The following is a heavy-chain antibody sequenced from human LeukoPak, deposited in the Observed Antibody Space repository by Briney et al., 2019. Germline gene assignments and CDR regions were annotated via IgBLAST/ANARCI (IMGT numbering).Heavy chain of an antibody. CDR3: ASNFLEWLSPESDDY. V-gene: IGHV1-69*02. CDR2: IIPILGIA. J-gene: IGHJ4*02. Sequence: GASVKVSCKASGGTFSSYTISWVRQAPGQGLEWMGRIIPILGIANYAQKFRGRVTITADKSTSTAYMELSSLRSEDTAVYYCASNFLEWLSPESDDYWGQGTLVTVSS. CDR1: GGTFSSYT. D-gene: IGHD3-3*01.